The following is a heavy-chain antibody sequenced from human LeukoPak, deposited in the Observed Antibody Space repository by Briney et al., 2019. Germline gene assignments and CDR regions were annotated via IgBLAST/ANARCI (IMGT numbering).Heavy chain of an antibody. Sequence: ASVKVSCKASGYTFTGYHMHWVRQAPGQGLEWMGWINPNSGGTNYAQKFQGRVTMTRDTSISTAYMELSRLRSDDTAVYYCARARSGYYTGMLDYWGQGTLVTVSS. CDR2: INPNSGGT. J-gene: IGHJ4*02. V-gene: IGHV1-2*02. CDR3: ARARSGYYTGMLDY. CDR1: GYTFTGYH. D-gene: IGHD3-3*01.